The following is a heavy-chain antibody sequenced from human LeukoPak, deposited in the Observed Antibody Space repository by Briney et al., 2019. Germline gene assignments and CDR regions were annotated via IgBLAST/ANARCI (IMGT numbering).Heavy chain of an antibody. J-gene: IGHJ4*02. CDR2: ISGLGDST. CDR3: AKGPAKYSGYDYFEY. Sequence: GGSLRLSCAASGFSFSSFAMSCVRQAPGKGLEWVSVISGLGDSTNYAESVKGRFTISRDNSKNKVYLLMNSLRGEDTAVYYCAKGPAKYSGYDYFEYWGQGTLVTVSS. D-gene: IGHD5-12*01. CDR1: GFSFSSFA. V-gene: IGHV3-23*01.